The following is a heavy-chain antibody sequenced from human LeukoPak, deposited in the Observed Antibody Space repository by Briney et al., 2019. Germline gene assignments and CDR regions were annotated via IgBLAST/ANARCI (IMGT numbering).Heavy chain of an antibody. D-gene: IGHD2-15*01. J-gene: IGHJ5*02. V-gene: IGHV3-30*03. CDR3: ARASGIYCSGGSCYPTWFDP. CDR1: GFTFSSYG. Sequence: GGSLRLSCAASGFTFSSYGMHWVRQAPGKGLEWVAVISYDGSNKYYADSVKGRFTISRDNSKNTLYLQMNSLRAEDTAVYYCARASGIYCSGGSCYPTWFDPWGQGTLVTVSS. CDR2: ISYDGSNK.